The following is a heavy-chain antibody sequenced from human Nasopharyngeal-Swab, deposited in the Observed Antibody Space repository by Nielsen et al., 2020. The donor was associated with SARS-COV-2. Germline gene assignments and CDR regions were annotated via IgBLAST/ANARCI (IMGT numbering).Heavy chain of an antibody. V-gene: IGHV3-30-3*01. D-gene: IGHD1-14*01. CDR3: AKGTGMTYRAIDY. CDR2: ISYDGNYK. J-gene: IGHJ4*02. CDR1: GFTLRKYV. Sequence: GESLKISCTASGFTLRKYVMYWVRQAPGMGLEWVASISYDGNYKSYADSVKGRFTISRDDAKNSVYLQMSSLRAEDTAVYYCAKGTGMTYRAIDYWGQGTLVTASS.